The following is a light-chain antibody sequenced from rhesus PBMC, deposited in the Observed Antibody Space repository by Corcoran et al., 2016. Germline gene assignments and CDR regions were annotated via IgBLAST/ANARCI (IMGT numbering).Light chain of an antibody. CDR1: QGITND. Sequence: DIQMTQSPSSLSASVGDRVTITCRASQGITNDLAWYQQQPGETPKLLIYEASSLQSGIPSRFSGRGSGTDFTLTISSLQSEDFATYYCQHYYSTPWTFGQGTKVEIK. CDR3: QHYYSTPWT. J-gene: IGKJ1*01. CDR2: EAS. V-gene: IGKV1-25*01.